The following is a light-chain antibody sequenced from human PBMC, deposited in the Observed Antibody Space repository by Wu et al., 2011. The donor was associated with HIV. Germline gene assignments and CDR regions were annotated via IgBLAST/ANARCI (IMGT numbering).Light chain of an antibody. CDR3: QHYGSSPYT. V-gene: IGKV3-20*01. CDR2: GAS. J-gene: IGKJ2*01. Sequence: EIVLTQSPGTLSLSPGQRATLSCRASQSVSSSSLAWYQHKPGQAPRLLIYGASSRATGIPDRFSGSGSGTDFTLTISRLVPEDFAVYYCQHYGSSPYTFGQGDQVGDQT. CDR1: QSVSSSS.